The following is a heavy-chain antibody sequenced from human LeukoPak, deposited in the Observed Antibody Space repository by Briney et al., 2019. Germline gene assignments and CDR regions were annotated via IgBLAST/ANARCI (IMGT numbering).Heavy chain of an antibody. D-gene: IGHD1-26*01. CDR3: ANSGSATPGDY. CDR1: GFSFITYG. V-gene: IGHV3-30*18. J-gene: IGHJ4*02. CDR2: ISYDGSNK. Sequence: GGSLRLSCAASGFSFITYGMHWVRQAPGKGLEWVAVISYDGSNKYYADSVKGRFTISRDNSKNTLYLQMSSLRVDDTAVYYCANSGSATPGDYWGQGTLVTVSS.